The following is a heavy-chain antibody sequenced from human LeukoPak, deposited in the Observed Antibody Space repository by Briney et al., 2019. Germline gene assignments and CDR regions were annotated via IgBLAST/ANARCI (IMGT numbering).Heavy chain of an antibody. CDR1: GFTFSDYY. V-gene: IGHV3-11*01. Sequence: PGGSLRLSCAASGFTFSDYYMSWIRQAPGKGLEWVSYIGSSGSTIYYADSVKGRFTISRDNAKNSLYLQMNSLRAEDTAVYYCAREGRYFDWFAEGSRFDPWGQGTLVTVSS. CDR2: IGSSGSTI. D-gene: IGHD3-9*01. J-gene: IGHJ5*02. CDR3: AREGRYFDWFAEGSRFDP.